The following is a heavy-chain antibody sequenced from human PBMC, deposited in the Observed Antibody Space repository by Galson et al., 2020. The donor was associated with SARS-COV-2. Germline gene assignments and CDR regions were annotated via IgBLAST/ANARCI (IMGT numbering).Heavy chain of an antibody. CDR3: AKEQGSNWNFRRFFFYGMDV. D-gene: IGHD1-1*01. CDR2: ISNDGRNK. Sequence: GGSLRLSCAASGFTFSTAGMHWVRQAPAKGLEWVAAISNDGRNKYYAESVKSRFTISRDNSKDTLYLEMNSLRGEDTAVYYCAKEQGSNWNFRRFFFYGMDVWGQGTTVTVSS. V-gene: IGHV3-30*18. J-gene: IGHJ6*02. CDR1: GFTFSTAG.